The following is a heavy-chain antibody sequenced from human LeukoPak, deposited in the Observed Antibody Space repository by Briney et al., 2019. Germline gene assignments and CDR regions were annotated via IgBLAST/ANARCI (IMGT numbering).Heavy chain of an antibody. Sequence: PSETLSLTHPVAAPSKIIPCSGSVRQPPGKGLEWIGYMYNSGGINYNPSLKSRVTISVDTSKNQFSLKLTSVTAADTAVYYCVTNISRHSRDTNLDSSGQGTLVTVSS. V-gene: IGHV4-4*09. CDR1: APSKIIPC. J-gene: IGHJ4*02. D-gene: IGHD5-24*01. CDR2: MYNSGGI. CDR3: VTNISRHSRDTNLDS.